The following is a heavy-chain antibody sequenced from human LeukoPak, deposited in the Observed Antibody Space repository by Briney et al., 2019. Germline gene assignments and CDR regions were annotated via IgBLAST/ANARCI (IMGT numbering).Heavy chain of an antibody. Sequence: ASVKVSCKVSGYTLTELSMHWVRQAPGQGLEWMGWNNPNSGGTNYAQKFQGRVTMTRDTSISTAYMELSRLRSDDTAVYYCARRGSSSWDDYWGQGTLVTVSS. CDR1: GYTLTELS. CDR2: NNPNSGGT. V-gene: IGHV1-2*02. CDR3: ARRGSSSWDDY. J-gene: IGHJ4*02. D-gene: IGHD6-13*01.